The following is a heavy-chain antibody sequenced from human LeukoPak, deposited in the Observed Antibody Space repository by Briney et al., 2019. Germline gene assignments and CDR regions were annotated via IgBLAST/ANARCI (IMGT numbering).Heavy chain of an antibody. CDR1: GGSISSGGYS. CDR2: IYHSGST. CDR3: ATGLLRGVFDY. V-gene: IGHV4-30-2*01. D-gene: IGHD2-15*01. J-gene: IGHJ4*02. Sequence: PSETLSLTRAVSGGSISSGGYSWSWIRQPPGKGLEWIGYIYHSGSTYYNPSLKSRVTISVDRSKNQFPLKLSSVTAADTAVYYCATGLLRGVFDYWGQGTLVTVSS.